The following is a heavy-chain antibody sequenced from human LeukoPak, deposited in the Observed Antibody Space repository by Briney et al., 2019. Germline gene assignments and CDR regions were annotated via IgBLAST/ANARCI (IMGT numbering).Heavy chain of an antibody. Sequence: PSQILSLTCSVSGGSITSGGYYWSWVRQHPGKGLEWIGYIYHSGTTLYNPSLKSRVTMSVDTSKNQFSLRLNSVTAADTAVYYCARGKFGELYYFEYWGQGTLVTVSS. CDR3: ARGKFGELYYFEY. CDR1: GGSITSGGYY. D-gene: IGHD3-10*01. CDR2: IYHSGTT. J-gene: IGHJ4*02. V-gene: IGHV4-31*03.